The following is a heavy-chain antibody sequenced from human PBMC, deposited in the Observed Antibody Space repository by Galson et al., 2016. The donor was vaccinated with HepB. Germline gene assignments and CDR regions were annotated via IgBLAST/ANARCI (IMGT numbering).Heavy chain of an antibody. D-gene: IGHD3-3*01. Sequence: SLRLSCAASGFTFSSYWMSWVRQAPGQGLEWVANIKQDGSEKDYVDSVKGRFTISRDNAKNSLYLQMNSLRAEDTAVYYCARDSFTLFGVTPNWFDPWGQGTLVTVSS. V-gene: IGHV3-7*01. CDR2: IKQDGSEK. CDR1: GFTFSSYW. J-gene: IGHJ5*02. CDR3: ARDSFTLFGVTPNWFDP.